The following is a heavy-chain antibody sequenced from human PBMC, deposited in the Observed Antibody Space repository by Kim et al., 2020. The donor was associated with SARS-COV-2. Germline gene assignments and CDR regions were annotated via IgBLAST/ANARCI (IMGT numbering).Heavy chain of an antibody. CDR1: GFTFTPTW. J-gene: IGHJ4*01. V-gene: IGHV3-74*03. Sequence: GGSLRLSCAASGFTFTPTWMHWVRQAPGKGLVWVSRITGDGTTTYADSVKGRFTISRDNAKNTLYLQMDNLRAEDTAVYYCARDFFYSSDYWGQGALVTVSS. D-gene: IGHD2-21*01. CDR3: ARDFFYSSDY. CDR2: ITGDGTTT.